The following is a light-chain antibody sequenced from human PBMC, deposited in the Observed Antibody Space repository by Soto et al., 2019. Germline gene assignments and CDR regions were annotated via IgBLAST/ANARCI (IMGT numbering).Light chain of an antibody. CDR3: SAWDDSLRVV. CDR1: SSNIGSNY. Sequence: QSVLTQPPSASGTPGQRVTISCSGSSSNIGSNYVYWYQQLPGTAPNLLIYRNNQRPSGVPDRFSGSKSGTSASLAISGLRYEDEDDYYCSAWDDSLRVVFGGGTKLTVL. J-gene: IGLJ3*02. CDR2: RNN. V-gene: IGLV1-47*01.